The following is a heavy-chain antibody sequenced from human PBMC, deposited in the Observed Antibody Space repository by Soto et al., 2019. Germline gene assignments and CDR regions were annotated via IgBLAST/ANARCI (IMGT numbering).Heavy chain of an antibody. V-gene: IGHV3-23*01. CDR3: AKVPYYDSSGYYPFAFDI. Sequence: GGSLRLSCAASGFTFSSYAMSWVRQAPGKGLEWVSAISGSGGSTYYADSVKGRFTISRDNSKNTLYLQMNSLRAEDTAVYYCAKVPYYDSSGYYPFAFDIWGQATMVTVSS. CDR1: GFTFSSYA. CDR2: ISGSGGST. J-gene: IGHJ3*02. D-gene: IGHD3-22*01.